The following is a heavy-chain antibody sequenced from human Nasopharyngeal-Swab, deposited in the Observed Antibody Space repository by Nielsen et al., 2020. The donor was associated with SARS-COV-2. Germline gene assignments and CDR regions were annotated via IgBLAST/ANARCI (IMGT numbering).Heavy chain of an antibody. D-gene: IGHD2-15*01. Sequence: GESLKISCAASGFTFSDYYMSWIRQAPGKGLEWVSYISSSSSYTNYADSVKGRFTISRDNAKNSLYLQMNSLRAEDTAVYYCARDVGHIVVVVATDLGAFDIWGQGTMVTVSS. J-gene: IGHJ3*02. V-gene: IGHV3-11*06. CDR3: ARDVGHIVVVVATDLGAFDI. CDR1: GFTFSDYY. CDR2: ISSSSSYT.